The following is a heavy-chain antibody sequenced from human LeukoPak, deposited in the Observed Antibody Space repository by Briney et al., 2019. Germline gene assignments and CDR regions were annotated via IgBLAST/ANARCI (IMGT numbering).Heavy chain of an antibody. CDR2: INPNSGGT. J-gene: IGHJ4*02. CDR1: GYIFTAYF. Sequence: ASVKVSCKASGYIFTAYFIHWVRQAPGQGLEWMGWINPNSGGTNYAQKFRARVTLTRDTSISTAYMELSSLGSDDAAVYYCAREVAGTIYSDYWGQGTLVSVSS. V-gene: IGHV1-2*02. CDR3: AREVAGTIYSDY. D-gene: IGHD6-19*01.